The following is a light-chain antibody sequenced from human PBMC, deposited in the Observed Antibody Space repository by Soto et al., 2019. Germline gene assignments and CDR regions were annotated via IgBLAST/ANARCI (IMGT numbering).Light chain of an antibody. Sequence: QSVLTQPASVSGSPGQSITISCTGTSSDIGGYNYVSWFQQHPGKAHKLMIFDVSNRPSGVSNRFSGSKSGNTASLTISGLQAEDEADYYCSSYTFSSTQVFGSGTKVTVL. V-gene: IGLV2-14*03. CDR2: DVS. CDR1: SSDIGGYNY. CDR3: SSYTFSSTQV. J-gene: IGLJ1*01.